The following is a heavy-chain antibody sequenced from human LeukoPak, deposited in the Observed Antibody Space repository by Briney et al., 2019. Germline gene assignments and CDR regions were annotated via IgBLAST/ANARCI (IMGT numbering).Heavy chain of an antibody. CDR2: ISGSGGST. J-gene: IGHJ3*02. Sequence: GGSLRLSYAASGFTFSSYAMSWVRQAPGKGLEWVSAISGSGGSTYYADSVKGRFTISRDNSKNTLYLQMNSLRAEDTAVYYCCSSSPARLRAFDIWGQGTMVTVSS. CDR1: GFTFSSYA. D-gene: IGHD6-6*01. V-gene: IGHV3-23*01. CDR3: CSSSPARLRAFDI.